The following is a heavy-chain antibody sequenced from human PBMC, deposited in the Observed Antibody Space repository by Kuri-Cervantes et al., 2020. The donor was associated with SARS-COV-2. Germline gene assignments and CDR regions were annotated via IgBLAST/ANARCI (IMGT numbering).Heavy chain of an antibody. Sequence: GESLKISCAASGFTFSSYSMNWVRQAPGKGLEWVSSISSSSSYIYYADSVKGRFTISRDNAKNSLYLQMNSLRAEDTAVYYCARDVAAGHAYYYYMDVWGKGTTVTVSS. CDR2: ISSSSSYI. D-gene: IGHD6-13*01. J-gene: IGHJ6*03. CDR1: GFTFSSYS. CDR3: ARDVAAGHAYYYYMDV. V-gene: IGHV3-21*01.